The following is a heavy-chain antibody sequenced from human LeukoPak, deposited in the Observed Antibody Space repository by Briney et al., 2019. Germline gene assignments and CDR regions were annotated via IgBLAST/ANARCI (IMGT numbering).Heavy chain of an antibody. Sequence: SETLSLTCAVFGGSFSDYYWTWIRQPPGKGLEWIGEINDSGSTNYNPSLKSRVTISVETSKNQFPLKLSSVTAADTAVYYCARPQGGIPARHFDYWGQGTLVTVSS. J-gene: IGHJ4*02. CDR1: GGSFSDYY. V-gene: IGHV4-34*01. CDR2: INDSGST. D-gene: IGHD6-6*01. CDR3: ARPQGGIPARHFDY.